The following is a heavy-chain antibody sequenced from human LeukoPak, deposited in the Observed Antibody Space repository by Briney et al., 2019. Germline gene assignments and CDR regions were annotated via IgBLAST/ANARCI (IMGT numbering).Heavy chain of an antibody. Sequence: GRSLRLSCAASGFTFSSYAMHWVRQAPGKGLEWVAVISYDGSNKYYADSVKGRFTISRDSSKNTLYLQMNSLRAEDTAVYYCARDLLDWNYGYYAFDIWGQGTMVTVSS. CDR1: GFTFSSYA. J-gene: IGHJ3*02. V-gene: IGHV3-30-3*01. CDR2: ISYDGSNK. D-gene: IGHD1-7*01. CDR3: ARDLLDWNYGYYAFDI.